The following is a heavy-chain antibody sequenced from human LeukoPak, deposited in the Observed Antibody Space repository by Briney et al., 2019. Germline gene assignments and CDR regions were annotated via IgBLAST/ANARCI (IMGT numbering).Heavy chain of an antibody. Sequence: ASVKVSCKASGYTFTSYGISWVRQAPGQGLEWMGWISAYNGNTNYAQKLQGRVTMTTDTSTSTAYMELRSLRSDGTAVYYCARARPGYSGYDLDSPFDYWGQGTLVTVSS. CDR3: ARARPGYSGYDLDSPFDY. D-gene: IGHD5-12*01. CDR2: ISAYNGNT. CDR1: GYTFTSYG. J-gene: IGHJ4*02. V-gene: IGHV1-18*01.